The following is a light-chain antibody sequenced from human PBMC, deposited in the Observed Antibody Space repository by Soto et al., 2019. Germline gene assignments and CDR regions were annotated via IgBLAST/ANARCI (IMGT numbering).Light chain of an antibody. CDR3: QQANSFPIT. CDR1: QSISSW. V-gene: IGKV1-5*01. CDR2: DAS. J-gene: IGKJ5*01. Sequence: IHMTQSPSTLSASVLDRVTITCLASQSISSWLAWYQQKPGKAPKLLIYDASSLQSGVPSRFSGSGSGTDFTLTISSLQPEDFATYYCQQANSFPITFGQGTRLENK.